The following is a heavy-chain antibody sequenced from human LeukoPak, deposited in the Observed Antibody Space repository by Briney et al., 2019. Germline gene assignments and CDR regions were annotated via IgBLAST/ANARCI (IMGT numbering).Heavy chain of an antibody. D-gene: IGHD2-2*01. Sequence: PGGSLRLSCTASGLAFSNYEMNWVRQAPGEGLEWVSYISSSGSNIYYADSVKGRFTISRDNAKNSLYLQMNNLRAEDTAVYYCARGAFRGEGSSNNYLAYWGQGTLVTVAS. CDR2: ISSSGSNI. CDR3: ARGAFRGEGSSNNYLAY. J-gene: IGHJ4*02. V-gene: IGHV3-48*03. CDR1: GLAFSNYE.